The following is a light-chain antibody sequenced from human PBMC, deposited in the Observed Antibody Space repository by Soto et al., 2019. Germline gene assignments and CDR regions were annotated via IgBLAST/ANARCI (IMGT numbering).Light chain of an antibody. CDR3: CSGAGSNNYV. CDR1: SSDVGGYNY. J-gene: IGLJ1*01. V-gene: IGLV2-8*01. Sequence: QSVLTQPPSASGSPGQSVTISCTGTSSDVGGYNYVSWYQQHPGKAPKLVIFEVNKRPSGVPDRFSGSKSGSTASLTVSGLQADDEADYYCCSGAGSNNYVFGTGTKLTVL. CDR2: EVN.